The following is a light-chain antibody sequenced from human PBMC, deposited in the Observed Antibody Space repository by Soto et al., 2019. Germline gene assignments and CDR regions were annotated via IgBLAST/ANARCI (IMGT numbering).Light chain of an antibody. Sequence: QTVVTQEPSLTVSPGGTVTLTCGSSTGAVTSGYYPNWFQQKPGQAPRALIYSTSNKHYWTPTRFSGSLLGGKAALTLSSVQPEYEADYYCLLYYGGPVVFGGGTKVTVL. J-gene: IGLJ2*01. CDR2: STS. CDR1: TGAVTSGYY. V-gene: IGLV7-43*01. CDR3: LLYYGGPVV.